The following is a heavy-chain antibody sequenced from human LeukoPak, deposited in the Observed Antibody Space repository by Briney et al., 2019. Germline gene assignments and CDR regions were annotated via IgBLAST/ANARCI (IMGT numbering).Heavy chain of an antibody. CDR3: ARGRLRYFDWLSSPDFDY. D-gene: IGHD3-9*01. Sequence: SETLSLTCSVSGGSVTSGSYYWSWIRQPPGKELEWIGYISYRGSTNYNPSLKSRVTISVDTSKNQFSLKLSSVTAADTAVYYCARGRLRYFDWLSSPDFDYWGQGTLVTVSS. V-gene: IGHV4-61*01. CDR1: GGSVTSGSYY. CDR2: ISYRGST. J-gene: IGHJ4*02.